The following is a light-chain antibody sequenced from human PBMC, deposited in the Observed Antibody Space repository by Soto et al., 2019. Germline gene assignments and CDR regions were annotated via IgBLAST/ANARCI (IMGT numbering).Light chain of an antibody. J-gene: IGKJ1*01. CDR1: QTISSW. CDR2: DAS. CDR3: QQYNSYWT. Sequence: DMQMSQSPSTMSGSLADSVNIXXRASQTISSWLAWYQQKPGKAPKILIYDASNLETGVPSRFSGSASGTEFTLTISSLQPDDFATYYCQQYNSYWTFGQGTKVDIK. V-gene: IGKV1-5*01.